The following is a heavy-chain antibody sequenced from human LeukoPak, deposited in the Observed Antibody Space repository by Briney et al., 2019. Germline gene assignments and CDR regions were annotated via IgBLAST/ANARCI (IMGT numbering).Heavy chain of an antibody. D-gene: IGHD2-15*01. Sequence: ASVKVSYKASGYTFTCYYMHWVRQAPGQGLEWMGWINPNSGGTNYAQKFQGRVTMTRDTSISTAYMELSRLRSDDTAVYYCARASSDIVVVVALDYWGQGTLVTVSS. CDR1: GYTFTCYY. CDR2: INPNSGGT. CDR3: ARASSDIVVVVALDY. J-gene: IGHJ4*02. V-gene: IGHV1-2*02.